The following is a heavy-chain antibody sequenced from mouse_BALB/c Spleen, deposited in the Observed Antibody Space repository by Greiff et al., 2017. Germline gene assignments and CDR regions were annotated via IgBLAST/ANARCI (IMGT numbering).Heavy chain of an antibody. J-gene: IGHJ4*01. D-gene: IGHD1-1*01. V-gene: IGHV2-6-7*01. Sequence: VQRVESGPGLVAPSQSLSITCTVSGFSLTGYGVNWVRQPPGKGLEWLGMIWGDGSTDYNSALKSRLSISKDNSKNQVFLKMNSLQTDDTARYYCARGYYYGTLYYAMDYWGQGTSVTVSS. CDR2: IWGDGST. CDR3: ARGYYYGTLYYAMDY. CDR1: GFSLTGYG.